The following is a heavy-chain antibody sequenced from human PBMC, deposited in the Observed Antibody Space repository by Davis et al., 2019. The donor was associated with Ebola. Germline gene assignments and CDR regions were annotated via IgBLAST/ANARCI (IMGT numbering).Heavy chain of an antibody. CDR3: ARDRDPGLGRAFDI. Sequence: GESLKISCAASGFTFSSYGMHWVRQAPGKGLEWVAVISYDGSNKYYADSVKGRFTISRDNSKNTLYLQMNSLRAEDTAVYYCARDRDPGLGRAFDIWGQGTMVTVSS. CDR2: ISYDGSNK. CDR1: GFTFSSYG. J-gene: IGHJ3*02. V-gene: IGHV3-30*03. D-gene: IGHD6-19*01.